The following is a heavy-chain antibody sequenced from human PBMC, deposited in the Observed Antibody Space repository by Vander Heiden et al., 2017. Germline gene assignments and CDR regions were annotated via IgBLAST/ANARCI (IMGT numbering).Heavy chain of an antibody. CDR3: ARTYSWYTAYFFDY. CDR1: GYTFAGYW. D-gene: IGHD1-1*01. CDR2: IYPADSHT. V-gene: IGHV5-51*01. Sequence: VQLVQSATEVKETGTSLKIPCQASGYTFAGYWIAWLRQRPGQGLEWVGIIYPADSHTTYSPSFQGQVTISADNSINTAYLQWHSLTASDTAIYYCARTYSWYTAYFFDYWGQGTQVTVSS. J-gene: IGHJ4*02.